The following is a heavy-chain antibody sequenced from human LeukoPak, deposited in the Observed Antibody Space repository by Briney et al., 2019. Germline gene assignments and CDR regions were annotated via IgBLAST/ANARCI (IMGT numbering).Heavy chain of an antibody. CDR1: GGTFSSYA. CDR3: ARYSSSWYQGVYAFDI. V-gene: IGHV1-69*01. J-gene: IGHJ3*02. CDR2: IIPIFGTA. D-gene: IGHD6-13*01. Sequence: SVKVSCKASGGTFSSYAISWLRQAPGQGLEWMGGIIPIFGTANYAQKFQGRVTITADESTSTAYMELSSLRSEDTAVYYCARYSSSWYQGVYAFDIWGQGTMVTVSS.